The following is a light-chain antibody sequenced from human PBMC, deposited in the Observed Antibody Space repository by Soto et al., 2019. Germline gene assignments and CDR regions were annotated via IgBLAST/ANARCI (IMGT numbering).Light chain of an antibody. CDR2: DAS. V-gene: IGKV3D-20*01. Sequence: EIVLTQSPATLSLSPGERATLSCGASQSVTRNYLAWYQQKPGLAPRILIYDASRRATGIPGRFSASGSGTDFTLTITRLEPEDFAVYYCQQYGSSPLTFGGGTKVDIK. CDR3: QQYGSSPLT. J-gene: IGKJ4*01. CDR1: QSVTRNY.